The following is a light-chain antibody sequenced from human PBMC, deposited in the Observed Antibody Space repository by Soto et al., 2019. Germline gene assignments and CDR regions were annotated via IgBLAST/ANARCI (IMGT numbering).Light chain of an antibody. CDR1: QSVSYSY. CDR2: GAS. V-gene: IGKV3-20*01. CDR3: QQYGWAPTWT. J-gene: IGKJ1*01. Sequence: EFVLTQSPGTLSLSPGERATLSCRASQSVSYSYLAWYQQKSGQAPRLLIYGASIRATGIPDRFSGSGSGTDFTLTISRLEPEDFAVYYCQQYGWAPTWTFGQGTKVEIK.